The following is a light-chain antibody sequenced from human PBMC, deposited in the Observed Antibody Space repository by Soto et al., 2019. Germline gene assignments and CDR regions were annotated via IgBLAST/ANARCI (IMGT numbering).Light chain of an antibody. J-gene: IGKJ3*01. CDR2: DAS. CDR3: QQYNSYSL. V-gene: IGKV1-5*01. CDR1: QSISSW. Sequence: DIQMTQSPSTLSASVGDRVTITCRASQSISSWLAWYQQKPGKAPKLLIYDASSLESGVPSRFSGSGSGTEFTLTISSLQPDDFATYYCQQYNSYSLFGPGTKVD.